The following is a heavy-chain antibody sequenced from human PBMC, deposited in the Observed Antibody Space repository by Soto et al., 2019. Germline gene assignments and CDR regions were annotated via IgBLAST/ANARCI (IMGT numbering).Heavy chain of an antibody. CDR2: IWYDGNDK. Sequence: GSLRVSCAASGFTFSSYGMHWVRQAPGKGQEWVAVIWYDGNDKYYADFVKGRFTISRDNAKNTVSLQMNSLRAEDTAVYYCARDRHSSSSGYFEYWGQGTLVTVSS. CDR1: GFTFSSYG. V-gene: IGHV3-33*01. D-gene: IGHD6-6*01. CDR3: ARDRHSSSSGYFEY. J-gene: IGHJ4*02.